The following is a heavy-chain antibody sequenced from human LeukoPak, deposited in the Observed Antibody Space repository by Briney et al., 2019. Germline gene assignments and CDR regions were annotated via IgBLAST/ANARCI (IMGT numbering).Heavy chain of an antibody. CDR3: ARYYIEGRCFDY. D-gene: IGHD3-10*01. CDR2: MNPKSGNT. CDR1: GYPFSNYD. V-gene: IGHV1-8*01. J-gene: IGHJ4*02. Sequence: ASVKVSCKASGYPFSNYDINWVRQAPGQGLEWMGWMNPKSGNTGYGQKFQGRVTMTRVTSITTAYMELRSLRSDDTAVYYCARYYIEGRCFDYWGQGTLVTVSS.